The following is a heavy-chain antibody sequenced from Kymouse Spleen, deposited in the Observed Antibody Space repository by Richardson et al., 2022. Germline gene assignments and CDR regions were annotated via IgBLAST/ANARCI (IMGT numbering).Heavy chain of an antibody. Sequence: QVQLQESGPGLVKPSQTLSLTCTVSGGSISSGGYYWSWIRQHPGKGLEWIGYIYYSGSTYYNPSLKSRVTISVDTSKNQFSLKLSSVTAADTAVYYCARDSGYCTNGVCLYYYYGMDVWGQGTTVTVSS. CDR3: ARDSGYCTNGVCLYYYYGMDV. V-gene: IGHV4-31*03. D-gene: IGHD2-8*01. J-gene: IGHJ6*02. CDR2: IYYSGST. CDR1: GGSISSGGYY.